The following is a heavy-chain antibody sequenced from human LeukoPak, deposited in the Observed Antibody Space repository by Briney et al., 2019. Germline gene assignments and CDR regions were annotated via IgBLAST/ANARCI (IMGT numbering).Heavy chain of an antibody. V-gene: IGHV3-23*01. CDR1: GFTFNNYA. D-gene: IGHD4-17*01. CDR3: ARDYADYVGYFFFDY. CDR2: ISGGGETT. Sequence: GGSLRLSCAASGFTFNNYAMNWVRQAPGKGLEWVSSISGGGETTYYADSAKGRFTTSRDNSQSTLYLQMNSLRAEDTAVYYCARDYADYVGYFFFDYWGQGTLVTVSS. J-gene: IGHJ4*02.